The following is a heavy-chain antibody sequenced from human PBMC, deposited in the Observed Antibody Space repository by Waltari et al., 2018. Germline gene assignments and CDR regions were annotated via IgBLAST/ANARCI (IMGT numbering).Heavy chain of an antibody. CDR1: GGSMANFY. CDR2: VHYSGST. Sequence: QVRLQESGPGLGKPSETLSLACTVPGGSMANFYWSWIRLPPGKAPEWIAYVHYSGSTIYNSSLKSRVTISLDRSKNQFSMNMASVTAADTAIYYCARATVAGTDDWLDPWGQGTLVTVSS. CDR3: ARATVAGTDDWLDP. D-gene: IGHD6-19*01. V-gene: IGHV4-59*01. J-gene: IGHJ5*02.